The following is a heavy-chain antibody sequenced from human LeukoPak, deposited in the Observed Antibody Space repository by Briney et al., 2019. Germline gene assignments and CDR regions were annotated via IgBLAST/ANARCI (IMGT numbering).Heavy chain of an antibody. CDR2: ISNSGGST. D-gene: IGHD6-19*01. J-gene: IGHJ4*02. Sequence: GGSLRLSCAASGFTFRTYDMNWARQAPGKGLEWVSTISNSGGSTHYGDSVKGRFTISRDNSKNTLYLQMNTLRAEDTAVYYCVKGGWFDYRGQGTLVTVSS. CDR1: GFTFRTYD. CDR3: VKGGWFDY. V-gene: IGHV3-23*01.